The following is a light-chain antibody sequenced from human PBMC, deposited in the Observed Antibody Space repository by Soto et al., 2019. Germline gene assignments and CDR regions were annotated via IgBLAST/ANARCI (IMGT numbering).Light chain of an antibody. V-gene: IGKV2-30*02. CDR2: NVS. CDR1: QSLMHSDGNTY. CDR3: MQATRWPLT. J-gene: IGKJ1*01. Sequence: DVVMTQSPLSLPVTLGQPASISCRSSQSLMHSDGNTYLHWFQQRPGQSPWRLINNVSNRDAEVPDRISGSGSGTNFTLKISRVEAEDVGLFYCMQATRWPLTFGQGTKVEIK.